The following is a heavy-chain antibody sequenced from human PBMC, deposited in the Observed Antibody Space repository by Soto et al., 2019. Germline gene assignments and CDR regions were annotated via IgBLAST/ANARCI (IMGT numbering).Heavy chain of an antibody. D-gene: IGHD6-19*01. J-gene: IGHJ6*02. CDR3: ASRMYGSGWYYDYYYYYGMDV. V-gene: IGHV4-39*01. CDR1: GGSISSSSYY. Sequence: QLQLQESGPGLVKPSETLSLTCTVSGGSISSSSYYWGWISQPPGKGLEWIGSIYYSGSTYYNPSLMSRVTISVDTSKNQFSLKLSSVTAADTAVYYCASRMYGSGWYYDYYYYYGMDVWGQGTTVTVSS. CDR2: IYYSGST.